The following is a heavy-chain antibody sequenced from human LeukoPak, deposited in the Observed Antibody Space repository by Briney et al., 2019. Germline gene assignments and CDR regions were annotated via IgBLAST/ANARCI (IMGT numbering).Heavy chain of an antibody. J-gene: IGHJ3*02. D-gene: IGHD3-22*01. V-gene: IGHV3-66*01. Sequence: GGSLRLSCAASGFTVSSNYMSWVRQAPGKGLEWVSVIYSGGSTYYADSVKGRFTISRDNSKNTLYLQVNSLRAEDTAVYYCARAGMIVVVKDAFDIWGQGTMVTVSS. CDR1: GFTVSSNY. CDR2: IYSGGST. CDR3: ARAGMIVVVKDAFDI.